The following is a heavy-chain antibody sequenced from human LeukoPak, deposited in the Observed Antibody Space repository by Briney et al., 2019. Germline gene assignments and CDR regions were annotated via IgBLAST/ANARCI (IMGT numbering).Heavy chain of an antibody. CDR2: ISGSGGNT. V-gene: IGHV3-23*01. J-gene: IGHJ4*02. CDR1: GFTFSSYA. CDR3: ARHLSGSLLPGY. Sequence: GGSLRLSCAASGFTFSSYAMSWVRQAPGKGLEWVSAISGSGGNTYYADSVKGRFTISRDNSKNTLYLQMNSLRAEDTAVYYCARHLSGSLLPGYWGQGTLVTVSS. D-gene: IGHD3-10*01.